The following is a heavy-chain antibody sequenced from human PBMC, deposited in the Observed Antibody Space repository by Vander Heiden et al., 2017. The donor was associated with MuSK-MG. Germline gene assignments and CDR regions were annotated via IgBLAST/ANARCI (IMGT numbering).Heavy chain of an antibody. Sequence: QVQLVQSGAEVKKPGSSVKVSCKASGGTFSSYAISWVRQAPGQGLEWMGGIIPIFGTANYAKKFQGRVTITADESTSTAYRELSSLRSEETAVYYCASPALVVAPRGNNDAFDIWGQGTMVTVYS. CDR3: ASPALVVAPRGNNDAFDI. CDR2: IIPIFGTA. D-gene: IGHD2-15*01. V-gene: IGHV1-69*01. J-gene: IGHJ3*02. CDR1: GGTFSSYA.